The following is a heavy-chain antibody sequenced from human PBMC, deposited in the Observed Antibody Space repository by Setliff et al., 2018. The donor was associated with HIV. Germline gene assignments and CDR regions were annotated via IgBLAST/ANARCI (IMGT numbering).Heavy chain of an antibody. CDR3: ARDGETTVMGDAFDI. CDR1: GDSISSGYYY. Sequence: PSETLSLTCTVSGDSISSGYYYWSWIRQPAGKALEWIGRIYTSGRTKHNPSLQSRVTISVDASKNQFSLRLRSVTAADTAVYYCARDGETTVMGDAFDIWGQGTMVTVS. J-gene: IGHJ3*02. V-gene: IGHV4-61*02. CDR2: IYTSGRT. D-gene: IGHD4-4*01.